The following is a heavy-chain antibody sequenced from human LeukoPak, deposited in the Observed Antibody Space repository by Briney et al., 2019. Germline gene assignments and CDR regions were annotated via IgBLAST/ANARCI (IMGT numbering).Heavy chain of an antibody. J-gene: IGHJ5*02. CDR3: ARAGSGWYVNWFDP. Sequence: SETLSLTCTVSGGSISSYYWSWVRQPPGKGLECIGYIYYSGITNYNPSLKSRVTISVDTSKNQFSLKLSSVTPADTAVYYCARAGSGWYVNWFDPWGQGTLVTVSS. V-gene: IGHV4-59*01. D-gene: IGHD6-19*01. CDR2: IYYSGIT. CDR1: GGSISSYY.